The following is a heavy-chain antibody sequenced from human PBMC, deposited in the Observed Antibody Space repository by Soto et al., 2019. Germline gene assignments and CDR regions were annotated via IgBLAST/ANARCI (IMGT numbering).Heavy chain of an antibody. V-gene: IGHV3-9*01. Sequence: SLRLSSAASGFSFDDYAMHWVRQVPGKGLEWVSGINWNSGSIGYADSVKGRFAISRDNAKNSLHLQMNSLRAEDTAFYYCVKDESINWYSGHFRHWGQGTLVTVSS. J-gene: IGHJ1*01. CDR3: VKDESINWYSGHFRH. CDR2: INWNSGSI. D-gene: IGHD6-13*01. CDR1: GFSFDDYA.